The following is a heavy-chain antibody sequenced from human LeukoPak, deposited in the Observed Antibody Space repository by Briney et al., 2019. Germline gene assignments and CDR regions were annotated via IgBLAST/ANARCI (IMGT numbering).Heavy chain of an antibody. CDR3: AKDLHYYGSGSYFDY. Sequence: PGGSLRLSCAASGFTFSSYAMSWVRQAPGKGLEWVSAISGGGGSTYYADSVKGRFTISRDNSKNTLYLQMNSLRAEDTAVYYCAKDLHYYGSGSYFDYWGQGTLVTVSS. CDR2: ISGGGGST. V-gene: IGHV3-23*01. J-gene: IGHJ4*02. CDR1: GFTFSSYA. D-gene: IGHD3-10*01.